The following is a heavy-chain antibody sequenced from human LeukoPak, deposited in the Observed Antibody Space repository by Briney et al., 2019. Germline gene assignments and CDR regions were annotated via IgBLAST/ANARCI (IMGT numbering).Heavy chain of an antibody. D-gene: IGHD4-11*01. CDR2: ISYDGSNK. J-gene: IGHJ6*03. CDR3: ARDVWSNYAYYYYYYMDV. CDR1: GFTLSSYA. V-gene: IGHV3-30*01. Sequence: PGGSLSLLCAACGFTLSSYAMHWVRQAPGKGLEWVAVISYDGSNKYYADSVKGRFTISRDNPKNTLYLQMNSLRAEDTAVYYCARDVWSNYAYYYYYYMDVWGKGTTVTVSS.